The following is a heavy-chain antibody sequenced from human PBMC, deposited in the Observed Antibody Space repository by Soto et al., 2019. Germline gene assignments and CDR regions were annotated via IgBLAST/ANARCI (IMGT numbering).Heavy chain of an antibody. CDR3: ATHITLDY. J-gene: IGHJ4*02. V-gene: IGHV3-48*02. Sequence: ALRLSCASSVFTFSSYSMKWVRQAPWKGLEFFSYISSSSSTIYYADSVKGRFTISRDNAKNSLYLQMNSLRDEDTAVYYCATHITLDYWGQGTLVTVSS. CDR2: ISSSSSTI. CDR1: VFTFSSYS. D-gene: IGHD3-10*01.